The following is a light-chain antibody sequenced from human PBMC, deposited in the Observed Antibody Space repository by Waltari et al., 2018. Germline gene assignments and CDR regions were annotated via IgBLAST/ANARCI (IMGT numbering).Light chain of an antibody. CDR3: QQYNSYSLLT. CDR1: QSISNW. CDR2: KAS. V-gene: IGKV1-5*03. Sequence: DIQMTQYPSTLSASVGDRFTITSRASQSISNWLAWYQQQPGKDPKLLIYKASTLESGVPSRFSGSGSGTEFTLTISSLQPDDFATYYCQQYNSYSLLTFGGGTKVEIK. J-gene: IGKJ4*01.